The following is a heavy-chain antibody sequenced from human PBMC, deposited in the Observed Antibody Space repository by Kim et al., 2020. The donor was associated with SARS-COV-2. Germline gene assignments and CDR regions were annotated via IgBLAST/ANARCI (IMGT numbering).Heavy chain of an antibody. J-gene: IGHJ3*02. CDR3: AKDLSTPMITFGRVIVIRPDHPSDAFDI. Sequence: GGSLRLSCAASGFTFGSYAMSWVRQAPGKGLEWVSAISGSGSSTYYADSVKGRFTISRDNSKNTLYLQMNSLRAEDTAVYYCAKDLSTPMITFGRVIVIRPDHPSDAFDIWGQGTMVTVSS. V-gene: IGHV3-23*01. CDR2: ISGSGSST. CDR1: GFTFGSYA. D-gene: IGHD3-16*02.